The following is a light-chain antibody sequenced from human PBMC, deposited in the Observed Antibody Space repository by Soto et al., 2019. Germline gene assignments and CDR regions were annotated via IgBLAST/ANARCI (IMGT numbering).Light chain of an antibody. J-gene: IGLJ1*01. CDR2: EVS. V-gene: IGLV2-23*02. Sequence: QSVLTQPASVSGSPGQSITISCTGTSSDVGSYNLVSWHQQHPGKAPKLMIYEVSKRPSGVSNRSSGSKSGNTASLTISGLQAEDEADYYCCSYAGSSTYVLGTGTKVTVL. CDR3: CSYAGSSTYV. CDR1: SSDVGSYNL.